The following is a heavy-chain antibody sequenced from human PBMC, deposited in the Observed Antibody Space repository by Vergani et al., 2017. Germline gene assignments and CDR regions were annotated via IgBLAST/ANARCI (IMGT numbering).Heavy chain of an antibody. J-gene: IGHJ6*02. CDR2: ISWDGGST. Sequence: EVQLVESGGFVVQPGGSLRLSFAASGFTFDYYTMQWVRQAPGKGLEWVSLISWDGGSTYYADSVKGRFTISRDNSKNSLYLQMNSLRTEDTALYYCANDISGWPEYYYYYYGMDVWGQGTTVTVSS. D-gene: IGHD6-19*01. V-gene: IGHV3-43*01. CDR1: GFTFDYYT. CDR3: ANDISGWPEYYYYYYGMDV.